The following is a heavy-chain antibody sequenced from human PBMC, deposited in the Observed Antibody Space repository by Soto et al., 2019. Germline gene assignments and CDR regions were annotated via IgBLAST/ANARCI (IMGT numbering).Heavy chain of an antibody. J-gene: IGHJ4*02. V-gene: IGHV3-23*01. Sequence: PGGSLRLSCAVSGFNFSPYSMSWVRQAPGKGLEWVSIISGDSVTIEYADSVEGRFTISRDNSKNMLYLQMGSLRAEDTAVYYCAKGMGNPSYFAHWGQGTLVTVSS. CDR2: ISGDSVTI. CDR3: AKGMGNPSYFAH. CDR1: GFNFSPYS. D-gene: IGHD7-27*01.